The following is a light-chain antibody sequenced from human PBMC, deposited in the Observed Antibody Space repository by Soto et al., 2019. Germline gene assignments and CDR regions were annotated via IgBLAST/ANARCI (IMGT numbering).Light chain of an antibody. J-gene: IGKJ5*01. V-gene: IGKV2D-29*02. Sequence: DVVMTQTPLSLSVAPGQPASISCKSSQSLLHITGETFLFWYLQKPGQSPQLLIYEVSTRVSGVPDRLSGSGSGTDFTLEISRVETDDVGIYYCMQSTQLPHTFGQGTRLGIE. CDR2: EVS. CDR3: MQSTQLPHT. CDR1: QSLLHITGETF.